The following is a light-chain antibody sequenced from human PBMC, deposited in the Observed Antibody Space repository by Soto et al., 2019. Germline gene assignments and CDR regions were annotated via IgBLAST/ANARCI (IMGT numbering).Light chain of an antibody. Sequence: TQSPASLSASVGDRVTITCRASQSIGSYLAWYQQKPGQAPRLLIYGASSRATGIPDRFSGSGSGTDFTLTISRLEPEDFAMYYCHLYDTAPPVTFGQGTRLEIK. CDR3: HLYDTAPPVT. CDR2: GAS. J-gene: IGKJ5*01. V-gene: IGKV3-20*01. CDR1: QSIGSY.